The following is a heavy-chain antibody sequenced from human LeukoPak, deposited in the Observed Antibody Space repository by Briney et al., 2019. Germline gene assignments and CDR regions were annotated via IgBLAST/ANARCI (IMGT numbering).Heavy chain of an antibody. V-gene: IGHV3-33*01. CDR2: IWSDGSKK. J-gene: IGHJ4*02. CDR1: GFTFSSCG. Sequence: GGSLRLSCTASGFTFSSCGMHWVRQAPGQGLEWVAVIWSDGSKKYHADSVKGRFTISRDNTKNMLYLQMNSLRAEDTAIYYCVRVGTDSIGSYPDYWGQGTLVTVSS. D-gene: IGHD3-22*01. CDR3: VRVGTDSIGSYPDY.